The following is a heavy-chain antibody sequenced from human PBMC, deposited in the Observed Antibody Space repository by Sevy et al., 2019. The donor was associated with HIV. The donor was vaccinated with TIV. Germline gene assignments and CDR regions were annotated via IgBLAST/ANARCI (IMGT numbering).Heavy chain of an antibody. CDR1: GFTFSSYG. Sequence: GGSLRLSCAASGFTFSSYGMHWVRQAPGKGLEWVALISGDGGNTYYAGSVRGGFTISRDNSMNTLYLQLYSLRADDTSFYYCAKTYADTTVGLYYYDSWGQGILVTVSS. V-gene: IGHV3-30*18. CDR3: AKTYADTTVGLYYYDS. J-gene: IGHJ4*02. D-gene: IGHD3-16*01. CDR2: ISGDGGNT.